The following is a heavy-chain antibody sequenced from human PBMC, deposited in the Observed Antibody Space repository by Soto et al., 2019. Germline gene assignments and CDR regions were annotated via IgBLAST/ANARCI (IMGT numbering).Heavy chain of an antibody. Sequence: GASVKVSCKASGYPLTAKYLHWVRQAPGQGLEWMGWINPSSGGTKEAQKFRGRVTMTRDTSISAAYMELSRLTSDDTAVYYCAKGGSSWTEWFDNWGQGTLVTVSS. D-gene: IGHD6-13*01. J-gene: IGHJ5*02. CDR2: INPSSGGT. V-gene: IGHV1-2*02. CDR1: GYPLTAKY. CDR3: AKGGSSWTEWFDN.